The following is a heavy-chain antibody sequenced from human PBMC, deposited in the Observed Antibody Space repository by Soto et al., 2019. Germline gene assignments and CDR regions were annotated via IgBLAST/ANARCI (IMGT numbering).Heavy chain of an antibody. Sequence: SETLSLTCSVSGGSISSSNYYWGWIRLPPGKGLEWLGNIYYSGSTYYNPSLKSRVTISVDTSKNQFSLKLTSVTAADTAVYYCARSVFPWGQGTLVTVSS. CDR2: IYYSGST. V-gene: IGHV4-39*07. CDR3: ARSVFP. J-gene: IGHJ5*02. CDR1: GGSISSSNYY.